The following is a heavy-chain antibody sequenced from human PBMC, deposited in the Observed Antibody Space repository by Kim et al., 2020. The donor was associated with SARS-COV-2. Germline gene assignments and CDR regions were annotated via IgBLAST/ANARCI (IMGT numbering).Heavy chain of an antibody. CDR2: IYPGDSDT. J-gene: IGHJ3*02. Sequence: GESLKISCKGSGYSFTSYWIGWVRQMPGKGLEWMGIIYPGDSDTRYSPSFQGQVTISADKSISTAYLQWSSLKASDTAMYYCACGYNWNDVLVRGLSAFDIWGQGTMVTVSS. CDR1: GYSFTSYW. V-gene: IGHV5-51*01. D-gene: IGHD1-20*01. CDR3: ACGYNWNDVLVRGLSAFDI.